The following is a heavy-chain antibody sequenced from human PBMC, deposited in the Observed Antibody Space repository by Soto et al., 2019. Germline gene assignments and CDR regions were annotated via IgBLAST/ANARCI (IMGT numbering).Heavy chain of an antibody. CDR3: ERDVDTAMVSYY. J-gene: IGHJ4*02. CDR2: ISAYNGNT. Sequence: ALVKLSCKASGCSFSSYPISWVRQAPGQGLEWMGWISAYNGNTNYAQKLQGRVTMTTDTSTSTAYMEPRSLRSDDTAVYYCERDVDTAMVSYYWGQGTLVTVSS. D-gene: IGHD5-18*01. CDR1: GCSFSSYP. V-gene: IGHV1-18*01.